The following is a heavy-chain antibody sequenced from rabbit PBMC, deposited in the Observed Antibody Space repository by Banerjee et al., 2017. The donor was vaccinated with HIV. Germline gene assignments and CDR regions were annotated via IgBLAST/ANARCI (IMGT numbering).Heavy chain of an antibody. CDR3: AREGYAGSSYLFNL. CDR2: IYAGSSGST. J-gene: IGHJ4*01. CDR1: GFSFSSSYY. D-gene: IGHD8-1*01. Sequence: QSLEESGGDLVKPGASLTLTCTASGFSFSSSYYMCWVRQAPGKGLEWIACIYAGSSGSTYYASWAKGRFTISKTSSTTVTLQMTSLTAADTATYFCAREGYAGSSYLFNLWGPGTLVTVS. V-gene: IGHV1S40*01.